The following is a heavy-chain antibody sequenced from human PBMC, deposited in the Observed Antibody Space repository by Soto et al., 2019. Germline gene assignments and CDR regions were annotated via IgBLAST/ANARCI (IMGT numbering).Heavy chain of an antibody. Sequence: ASVKVSCKASGYTFTSYYMHWVRQAPGQGLEWMGIINPSGGSTSYAQKFQGRVTMTRDTSTSTVYMELSSLRSEDTAVYYCARGRTASVSGSYPFDYWGQGTLVTVSS. D-gene: IGHD1-26*01. CDR3: ARGRTASVSGSYPFDY. J-gene: IGHJ4*02. CDR1: GYTFTSYY. V-gene: IGHV1-46*03. CDR2: INPSGGST.